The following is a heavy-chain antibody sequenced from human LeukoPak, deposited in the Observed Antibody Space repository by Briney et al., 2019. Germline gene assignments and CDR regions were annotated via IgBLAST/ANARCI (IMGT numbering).Heavy chain of an antibody. J-gene: IGHJ6*02. D-gene: IGHD3-3*01. CDR2: IIPIFGTA. CDR1: GGTFSSYA. V-gene: IGHV1-69*13. Sequence: GASVKVSCKASGGTFSSYAISWVRQAPGQGLEWMGGIIPIFGTANYAQKFQGRVTITADESTSTAYMELSSLRSEDTAVYYCVLPEWPAGPPCMDVWGQGTTVTASS. CDR3: VLPEWPAGPPCMDV.